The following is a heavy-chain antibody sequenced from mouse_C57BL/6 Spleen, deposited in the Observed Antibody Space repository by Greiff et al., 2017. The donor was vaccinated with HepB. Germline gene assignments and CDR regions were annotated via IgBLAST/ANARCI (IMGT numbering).Heavy chain of an antibody. V-gene: IGHV1-53*01. Sequence: QVQLQQPGTELVKPGASVKLSCKASGYTFTSYWMHWVKQRPGQGLEWIGNINPSNGGTNYNEKFKSKATLTVDKSSSTAYMQLSSRTSEDSAVYYCAVDITTVVATDWYFDVWGTGTTVTVSS. CDR3: AVDITTVVATDWYFDV. CDR2: INPSNGGT. D-gene: IGHD1-1*01. J-gene: IGHJ1*03. CDR1: GYTFTSYW.